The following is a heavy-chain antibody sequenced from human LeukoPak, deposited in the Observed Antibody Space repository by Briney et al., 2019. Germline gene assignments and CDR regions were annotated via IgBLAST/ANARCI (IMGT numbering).Heavy chain of an antibody. CDR2: IGTAGDT. J-gene: IGHJ4*02. V-gene: IGHV3-13*01. CDR3: ASSPAYSSSWYAIDN. CDR1: GFTFSNYD. Sequence: PGESLRLSCAASGFTFSNYDMHWVRQAAGKGLEWVSGIGTAGDTYYPASVKGRFTISRENAKNSLYLQMNSLSAGDTAVYYCASSPAYSSSWYAIDNWGQGTLVTVPS. D-gene: IGHD6-13*01.